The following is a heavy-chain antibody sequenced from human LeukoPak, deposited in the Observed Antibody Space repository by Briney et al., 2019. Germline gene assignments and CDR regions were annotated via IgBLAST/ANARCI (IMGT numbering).Heavy chain of an antibody. CDR3: TTDTWYSAGH. CDR1: GFIFSGSW. D-gene: IGHD2-15*01. J-gene: IGHJ4*02. Sequence: GGSLRLSCTASGFIFSGSWMVWIRQAPGKGLEWVAIIKKDGSEKYYVDSMKGRFTISRDNAKNSLFLQMNSLRAEDTAIYYCTTDTWYSAGHWGQGTLVTVSS. CDR2: IKKDGSEK. V-gene: IGHV3-7*03.